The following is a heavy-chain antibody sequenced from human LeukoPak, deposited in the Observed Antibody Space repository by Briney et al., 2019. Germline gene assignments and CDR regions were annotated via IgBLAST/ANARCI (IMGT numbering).Heavy chain of an antibody. V-gene: IGHV1-2*02. D-gene: IGHD3-16*01. CDR1: GYTFTGYY. Sequence: ASVKVPCKASGYTFTGYYMHWVRQAPGQGLEWMGWINPNSGGTNYAQKFQGRVTMTRDTSISTAYMELSRLRSDDTAVYYCARDPPVIGYFDYWGQGTLVTVSS. CDR2: INPNSGGT. CDR3: ARDPPVIGYFDY. J-gene: IGHJ4*02.